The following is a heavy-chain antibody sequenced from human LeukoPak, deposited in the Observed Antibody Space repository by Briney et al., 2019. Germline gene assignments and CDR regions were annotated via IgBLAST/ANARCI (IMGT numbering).Heavy chain of an antibody. Sequence: SVKVSCKASGGTFSSYAISWVRQTPGQGLEWMGGIIPIFGTANYAQKFQGRVTITADESTSTAYMELSSLRSEDTAVYYCAMTPGIAVAGYFDYWGQGTLVTVSS. V-gene: IGHV1-69*13. CDR1: GGTFSSYA. CDR2: IIPIFGTA. J-gene: IGHJ4*02. CDR3: AMTPGIAVAGYFDY. D-gene: IGHD6-19*01.